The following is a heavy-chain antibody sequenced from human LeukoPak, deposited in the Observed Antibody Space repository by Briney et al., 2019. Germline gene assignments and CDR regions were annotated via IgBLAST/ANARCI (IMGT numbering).Heavy chain of an antibody. J-gene: IGHJ6*02. D-gene: IGHD1-1*01. V-gene: IGHV4-34*01. CDR1: GGSFSSYY. CDR2: INHSGST. CDR3: ARDSIRGYGYGMDV. Sequence: KPSETLSLTCAVYGGSFSSYYWSCIRQPPGKVLEWIGEINHSGSTNYNPSLKSRVTISVDTSKNQFSLKLSSVTAADTAVYYRARDSIRGYGYGMDVWGQGTTVTVSS.